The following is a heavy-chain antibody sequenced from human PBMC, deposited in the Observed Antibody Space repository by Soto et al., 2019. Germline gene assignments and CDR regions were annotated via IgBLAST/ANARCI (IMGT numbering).Heavy chain of an antibody. CDR2: ISYDGSNK. Sequence: QVQLVESGGGVVQPGRSLRLSCAASGFTFSSYGMHWVRQAPGEGLEWVAVISYDGSNKYYADSVKGRFTISRDNSKNTLYLQMNSLRAEDTAVYYCANAAAGSDDAFDIWGQGTMVTVSS. CDR1: GFTFSSYG. D-gene: IGHD6-13*01. J-gene: IGHJ3*02. CDR3: ANAAAGSDDAFDI. V-gene: IGHV3-30*18.